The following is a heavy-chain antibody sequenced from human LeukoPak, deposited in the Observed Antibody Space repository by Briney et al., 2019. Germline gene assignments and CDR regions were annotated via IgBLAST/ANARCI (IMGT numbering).Heavy chain of an antibody. Sequence: GASVKVSCKASGGTFSSYAISWVRQAPGQGLEWMGGIIPIFGTANYAQKFQGRVTITTDESTSTAYMELSSLRSEDTAVYYCVRDSVGAGYYYYMDVWGKGTTVTVSS. CDR2: IIPIFGTA. J-gene: IGHJ6*03. CDR3: VRDSVGAGYYYYMDV. CDR1: GGTFSSYA. D-gene: IGHD1-26*01. V-gene: IGHV1-69*05.